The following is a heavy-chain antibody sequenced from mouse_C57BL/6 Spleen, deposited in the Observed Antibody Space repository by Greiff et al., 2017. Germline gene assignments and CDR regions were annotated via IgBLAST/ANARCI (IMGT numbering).Heavy chain of an antibody. CDR3: ARSMGTTVVFDY. J-gene: IGHJ2*01. D-gene: IGHD1-1*01. CDR2: INPGSGGT. V-gene: IGHV1-54*01. Sequence: QVQLQQSGAELVRPGTSVKVSCKASGYAFTNYLIEWVKQRPGQGLEWIGVINPGSGGTNYNEKFKGKATLTADKSSSTAYMQISSLTSEDSAVYFCARSMGTTVVFDYWGQGTTLTVSS. CDR1: GYAFTNYL.